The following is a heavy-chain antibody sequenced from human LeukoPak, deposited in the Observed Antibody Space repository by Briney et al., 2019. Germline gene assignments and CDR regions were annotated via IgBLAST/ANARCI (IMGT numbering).Heavy chain of an antibody. Sequence: ASVKVSCKASGYTFTSYAISWVRQAPGQGLEWMGGIIPIFGTANYAQKFQGRVTITADESTSTAYMELSSLRSEDTAVYYCARDTDILTGNLFDPWGQGTLVTVSS. CDR1: GYTFTSYA. CDR2: IIPIFGTA. V-gene: IGHV1-69*13. CDR3: ARDTDILTGNLFDP. J-gene: IGHJ5*02. D-gene: IGHD3-9*01.